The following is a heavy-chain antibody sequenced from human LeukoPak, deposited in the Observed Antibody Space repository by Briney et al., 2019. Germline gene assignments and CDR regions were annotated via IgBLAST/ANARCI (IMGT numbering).Heavy chain of an antibody. D-gene: IGHD4-17*01. J-gene: IGHJ4*02. CDR1: VYTFTGYY. CDR2: INPNSGGT. Sequence: ASVKVSCKASVYTFTGYYMHWVRQAPGQGLEWMGWINPNSGGTNYAQKFQGRVTMTRDTPISTAYMELSRLRSDDTAVYYCASRYDYGDYVQPLDYWGQGTLVTVSS. CDR3: ASRYDYGDYVQPLDY. V-gene: IGHV1-2*02.